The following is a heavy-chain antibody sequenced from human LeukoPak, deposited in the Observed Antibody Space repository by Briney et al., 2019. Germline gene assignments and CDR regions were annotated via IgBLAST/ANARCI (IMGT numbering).Heavy chain of an antibody. Sequence: GRSQRLSCAASGFTFSSYGVHWVRQAPGKGREWVAVISYDGSNKHYGDSVKGRFTISRDNSKNTLSLQMNSLRVEDTAVYYCAKEFRQQTNFDYWGQGTLVTVSS. J-gene: IGHJ4*02. CDR3: AKEFRQQTNFDY. D-gene: IGHD6-13*01. CDR1: GFTFSSYG. V-gene: IGHV3-30*18. CDR2: ISYDGSNK.